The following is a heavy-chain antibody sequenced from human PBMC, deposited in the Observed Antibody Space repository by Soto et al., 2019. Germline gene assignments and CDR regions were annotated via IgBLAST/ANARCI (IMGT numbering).Heavy chain of an antibody. V-gene: IGHV4-59*08. D-gene: IGHD3-10*01. CDR3: VRQGIGDLHGLVDV. CDR1: SGPSRSHN. CDR2: VYYTGST. J-gene: IGHJ6*02. Sequence: QVQLQQSGPGLVKPSETLSLTCTVSSGPSRSHNWGWIRQPPGRGLESIGYVYYTGSTSYNPSLKSRVTISADTSTSHISLTLSSVTAADTAVYYCVRQGIGDLHGLVDVWGQGTTVSVSS.